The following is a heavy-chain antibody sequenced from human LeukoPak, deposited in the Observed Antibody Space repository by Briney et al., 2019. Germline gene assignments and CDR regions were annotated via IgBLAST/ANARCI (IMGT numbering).Heavy chain of an antibody. D-gene: IGHD5-24*01. CDR3: ARGEEKATIKALGS. Sequence: GGSLRLSCAASGFTYYDMHWVRQAPGRGLEWVSAITSGSTYIYYADSMKGRFTISRDNAENSLYLQMHSLRVEDTAVYFCARGEEKATIKALGSWGQGTLVTVSS. CDR2: ITSGSTYI. CDR1: GFTYYD. J-gene: IGHJ5*02. V-gene: IGHV3-21*01.